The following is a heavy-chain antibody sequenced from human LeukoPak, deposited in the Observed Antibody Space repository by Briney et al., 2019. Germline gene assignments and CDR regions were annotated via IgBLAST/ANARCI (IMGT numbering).Heavy chain of an antibody. CDR3: ARETTTRGSNSAYRGFDP. CDR2: IYYSGST. J-gene: IGHJ5*02. Sequence: SETLSLTCTVSGTSINSYNWNWIRQPPGKGLEWIGDIYYSGSTNYNPSLKSRVIISIDTTKNQFSLKLSSVTAADTAMYYCARETTTRGSNSAYRGFDPWGLGTLVTVSS. D-gene: IGHD5-18*01. V-gene: IGHV4-59*01. CDR1: GTSINSYN.